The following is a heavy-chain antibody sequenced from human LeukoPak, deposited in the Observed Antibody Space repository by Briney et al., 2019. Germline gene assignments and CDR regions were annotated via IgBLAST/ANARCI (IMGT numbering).Heavy chain of an antibody. D-gene: IGHD3-22*01. CDR1: GFTFSNYA. CDR2: ISYDGSNE. V-gene: IGHV3-30-3*02. CDR3: AKHPERGSIVVNYFDY. Sequence: GGSLRLSCAVSGFTFSNYAVHRVRQAPGKGLEWVAVISYDGSNEYYADSVKGRFTISRDNSKNTLYLQMNSLRAEDTAVYYCAKHPERGSIVVNYFDYWGQGTLVTVSS. J-gene: IGHJ4*02.